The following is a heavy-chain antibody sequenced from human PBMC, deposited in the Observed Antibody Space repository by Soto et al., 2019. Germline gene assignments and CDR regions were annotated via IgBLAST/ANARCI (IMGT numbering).Heavy chain of an antibody. D-gene: IGHD3-22*01. V-gene: IGHV1-8*01. Sequence: QVQLVQSGAEVKKPGASVKVSCKASGYTFTSYDINWVRQATGQGLEWMGWMNPNSGNTGYAQKVQGRVTMTRNTSISTAYMELSSLRSEDTAVYYCARGTSYYDSSARGYFDYWGQGTLVTVSS. CDR3: ARGTSYYDSSARGYFDY. J-gene: IGHJ4*02. CDR2: MNPNSGNT. CDR1: GYTFTSYD.